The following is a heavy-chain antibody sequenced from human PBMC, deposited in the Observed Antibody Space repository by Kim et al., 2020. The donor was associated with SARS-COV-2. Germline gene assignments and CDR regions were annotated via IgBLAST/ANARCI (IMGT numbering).Heavy chain of an antibody. D-gene: IGHD3-10*01. Sequence: SETLSLTCAVYGGYLSGYSWNWIRQPPGKGLEWIGEINQSGSTNYNPSLKSRVTISVDTSKNQFSLRLRSVTAADTAVFYCARAKGRPFDYYYYGFDVWGQGTTVTVSS. CDR2: INQSGST. CDR3: ARAKGRPFDYYYYGFDV. J-gene: IGHJ6*02. CDR1: GGYLSGYS. V-gene: IGHV4-34*01.